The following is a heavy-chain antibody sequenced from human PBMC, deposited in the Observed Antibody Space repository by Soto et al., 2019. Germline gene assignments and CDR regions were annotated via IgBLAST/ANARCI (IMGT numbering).Heavy chain of an antibody. D-gene: IGHD3-22*01. Sequence: SETLSLTCTVSGGSISSSSYYWGWIRQPPGKGLEWIGSIYYSGSTYYNPSLKSRVTISVDTSKNQFSLKLSSVTAADTAVYYCARHGYRYDYWGQGTLVTVSS. V-gene: IGHV4-39*01. CDR1: GGSISSSSYY. CDR2: IYYSGST. CDR3: ARHGYRYDY. J-gene: IGHJ4*02.